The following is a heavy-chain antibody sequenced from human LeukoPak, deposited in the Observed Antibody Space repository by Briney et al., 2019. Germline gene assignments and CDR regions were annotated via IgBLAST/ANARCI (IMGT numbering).Heavy chain of an antibody. J-gene: IGHJ4*02. V-gene: IGHV1-46*01. CDR3: ARSTLASSWYGVGEFDY. D-gene: IGHD6-13*01. Sequence: ASVKVSCKASGYTFTSYYMHWVRQAPGQGLEWMGIINPSGGSTSYAQKFQGRVTTTRDMSTSTVYMELSSLRSEDTAVCYCARSTLASSWYGVGEFDYWGQGTLVTVSS. CDR2: INPSGGST. CDR1: GYTFTSYY.